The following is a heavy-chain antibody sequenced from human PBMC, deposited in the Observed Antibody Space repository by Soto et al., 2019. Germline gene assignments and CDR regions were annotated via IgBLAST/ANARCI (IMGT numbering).Heavy chain of an antibody. CDR3: ARGITIFGVHYYYYMDV. CDR2: IYHSGST. V-gene: IGHV4-4*02. CDR1: SGSISSSNW. D-gene: IGHD3-3*01. Sequence: SETLSLTCAVSSGSISSSNWWSWVRQPPGKGLEWIGEIYHSGSTNYNPSLKSRVTISVDKSKNQFSLKLSSVTAADTAVYYCARGITIFGVHYYYYMDVWGKGTTVTVSS. J-gene: IGHJ6*03.